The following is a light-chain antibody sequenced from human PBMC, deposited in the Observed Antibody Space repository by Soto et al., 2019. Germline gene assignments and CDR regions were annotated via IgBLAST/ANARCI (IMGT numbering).Light chain of an antibody. CDR1: RSNIGRNY. CDR3: AAWDDTLNGQV. J-gene: IGLJ3*02. CDR2: RNN. Sequence: QSVVTQPPSASGTPGQRVSISCSGSRSNIGRNYVYWYQQLPGTAPKLLIQRNNERPSAVPDRFSGSKSCTSVSLAISGLRSEDEATYYCAAWDDTLNGQVFGGGTKLNVL. V-gene: IGLV1-47*01.